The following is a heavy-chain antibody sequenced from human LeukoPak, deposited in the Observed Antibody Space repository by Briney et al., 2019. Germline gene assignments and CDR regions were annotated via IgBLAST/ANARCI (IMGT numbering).Heavy chain of an antibody. J-gene: IGHJ4*02. CDR3: AKNWEELDY. CDR2: ISGTGGTT. D-gene: IGHD1-26*01. Sequence: GGSLRLSCAASGLTFSNYAMSWVRQAPGKGLDWVSAISGTGGTTYYADSVKGRFTISRDNSKNTLYLQMNSLRPEDTAVYYCAKNWEELDYWGQGTLVTVSS. CDR1: GLTFSNYA. V-gene: IGHV3-23*01.